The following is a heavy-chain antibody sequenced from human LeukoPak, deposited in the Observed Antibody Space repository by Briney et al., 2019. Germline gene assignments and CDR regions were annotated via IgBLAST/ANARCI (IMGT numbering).Heavy chain of an antibody. J-gene: IGHJ3*02. D-gene: IGHD6-19*01. V-gene: IGHV1-18*01. CDR1: GGTFSSYA. CDR3: ARDGSPGQWLYHDAFDI. Sequence: ASVKVSCKASGGTFSSYAISWVRQAPGQGLEWMGWISAYNGNTNYAQKLQGRVTMTTDTSTSTAYMELRSLRSDDTAVYYCARDGSPGQWLYHDAFDIWGQGTMVTVSS. CDR2: ISAYNGNT.